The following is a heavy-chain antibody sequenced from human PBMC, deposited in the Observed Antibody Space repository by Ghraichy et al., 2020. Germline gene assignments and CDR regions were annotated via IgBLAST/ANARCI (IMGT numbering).Heavy chain of an antibody. Sequence: GGSLRLSCAASGFTFSSYAMSWVRQAPGKGLEWVSAISGSGGSTYYADAVKGRFTISRDNSKNTLYLQMNSLRAEDTAVYYCADRGLVHLDYYYYGMDVWGQGTTVTVSS. CDR2: ISGSGGST. CDR3: ADRGLVHLDYYYYGMDV. J-gene: IGHJ6*02. CDR1: GFTFSSYA. V-gene: IGHV3-23*01. D-gene: IGHD6-6*01.